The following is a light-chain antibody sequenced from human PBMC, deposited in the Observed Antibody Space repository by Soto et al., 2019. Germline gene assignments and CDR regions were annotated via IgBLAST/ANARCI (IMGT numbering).Light chain of an antibody. V-gene: IGLV2-23*01. J-gene: IGLJ1*01. CDR1: SSDVGSYNL. CDR3: CSYAGSSPYV. Sequence: QSALTQPASVSGSHGQSITISCTGTSSDVGSYNLVSWYQQHPGKAPKLMIYEGSKRPSGVSNRFSGSKSGNTASLTISGLQAEDEADYYCCSYAGSSPYVFGTGTKVTVL. CDR2: EGS.